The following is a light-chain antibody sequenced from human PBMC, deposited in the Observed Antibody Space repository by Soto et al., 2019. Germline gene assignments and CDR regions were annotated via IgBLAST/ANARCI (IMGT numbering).Light chain of an antibody. CDR1: QSVNSE. Sequence: EIVLTQSPATLSVSPGEGATLSCRASQSVNSELAWYQQKPGLAPRLLIYDASTRATGIPARFSGSGSGTEFTLTISSPQSEDFAVYYCQQYNNWPQTFGPGTKVDIK. CDR2: DAS. J-gene: IGKJ3*01. V-gene: IGKV3-15*01. CDR3: QQYNNWPQT.